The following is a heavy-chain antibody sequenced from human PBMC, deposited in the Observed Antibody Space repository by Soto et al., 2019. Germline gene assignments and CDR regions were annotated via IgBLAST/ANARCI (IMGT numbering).Heavy chain of an antibody. J-gene: IGHJ4*02. Sequence: SETLSLTCTVSGGSISSSSYYWGWIRQPPGKGLEWIGSIYYSGSTYYNPSLKSRVTISVDTSKNQFSLKLSSVTAADTAVYYCARLRGDGPAAQAPAYWGQGTLVTVSS. D-gene: IGHD2-2*01. CDR1: GGSISSSSYY. CDR2: IYYSGST. CDR3: ARLRGDGPAAQAPAY. V-gene: IGHV4-39*01.